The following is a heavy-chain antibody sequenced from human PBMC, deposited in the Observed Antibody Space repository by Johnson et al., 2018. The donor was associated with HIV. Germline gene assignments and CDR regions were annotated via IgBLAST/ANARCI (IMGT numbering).Heavy chain of an antibody. D-gene: IGHD6-25*01. CDR1: GFAFSNFG. CDR2: TSYDGSNK. J-gene: IGHJ3*02. V-gene: IGHV3-30*03. Sequence: QVQLVESGGGVVQPGRSLRLSCAASGFAFSNFGMHWVRQAPGKGLEWVAVTSYDGSNKYYADSVKGRFTISRDNSKNTLYLQMNSLRAEDTAFYYCARDETQRRYALTAFDIWGQGTMVTVSS. CDR3: ARDETQRRYALTAFDI.